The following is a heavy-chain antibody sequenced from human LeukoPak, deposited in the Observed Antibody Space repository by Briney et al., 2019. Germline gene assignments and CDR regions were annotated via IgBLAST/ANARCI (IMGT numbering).Heavy chain of an antibody. D-gene: IGHD3-10*01. CDR3: ARTLSGGFLNWFDP. CDR1: GGSISSYY. V-gene: IGHV4-4*07. J-gene: IGHJ5*02. CDR2: IYTSGST. Sequence: PSETLSLTCTVSGGSISSYYWSWIRQPAGKGLEWIGRIYTSGSTNYNPSLKSRVTISVDTSKNQFSLKLSSVTAADTAVYYCARTLSGGFLNWFDPWGQGTLVTVSS.